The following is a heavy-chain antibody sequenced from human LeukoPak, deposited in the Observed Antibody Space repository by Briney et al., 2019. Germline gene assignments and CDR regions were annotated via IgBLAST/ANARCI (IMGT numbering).Heavy chain of an antibody. Sequence: SGGSLRLSCAASGFSLSSYEMNWVRQAPGKGLEWVSYISSSGNTIFYADSVKGRFTISRDNSKNTLYLQMNSLRAEDTAIYYCAKGIVVVPAATMDYWGQGTLVTVSS. D-gene: IGHD2-2*01. CDR1: GFSLSSYE. J-gene: IGHJ4*02. CDR2: ISSSGNTI. V-gene: IGHV3-48*03. CDR3: AKGIVVVPAATMDY.